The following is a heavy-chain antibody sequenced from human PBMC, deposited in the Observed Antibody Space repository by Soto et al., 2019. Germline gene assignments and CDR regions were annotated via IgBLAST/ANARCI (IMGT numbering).Heavy chain of an antibody. J-gene: IGHJ4*02. CDR1: GYTFTSYY. CDR3: ASTHPYCSSFFDY. CDR2: INPSVGST. V-gene: IGHV1-46*01. Sequence: ASVKVSCKASGYTFTSYYMHWVRQAPGQGLEWMGIINPSVGSTSYAQKFQGRVTMTRDTSTSTVYMELSSLGSEDTAVYYWASTHPYCSSFFDYWRQGTLVTVAS. D-gene: IGHD6-6*01.